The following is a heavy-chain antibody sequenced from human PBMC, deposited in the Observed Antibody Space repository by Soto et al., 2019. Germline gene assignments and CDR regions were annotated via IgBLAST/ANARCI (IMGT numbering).Heavy chain of an antibody. CDR3: ARSPVDVYYYYYGMDV. D-gene: IGHD5-12*01. V-gene: IGHV1-3*01. Sequence: ASVKVSCKASGYTFTSYAMHWVRQAPGQRLEWMGWINAGNGNTKYSQKFQGRVTITRDTSASTAYMELSSLRSEDTAVYYCARSPVDVYYYYYGMDVWAQGTTVTVSS. CDR1: GYTFTSYA. J-gene: IGHJ6*02. CDR2: INAGNGNT.